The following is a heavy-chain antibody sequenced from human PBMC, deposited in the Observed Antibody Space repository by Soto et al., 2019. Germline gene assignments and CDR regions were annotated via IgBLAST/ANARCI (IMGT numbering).Heavy chain of an antibody. V-gene: IGHV3-33*01. CDR3: ARDRDGGWFHMEV. D-gene: IGHD6-19*01. Sequence: QVQLVESGGGVVQPGRSLRLSCVGSGFPFWHYGMHWVRQAPGKGLEWVAVIWSDGKKESYEDFVKGRFAISRDNFKDTLYLQMNSLRAEDTAVYYCARDRDGGWFHMEVWGQGTTVTVSS. CDR2: IWSDGKKE. CDR1: GFPFWHYG. J-gene: IGHJ6*02.